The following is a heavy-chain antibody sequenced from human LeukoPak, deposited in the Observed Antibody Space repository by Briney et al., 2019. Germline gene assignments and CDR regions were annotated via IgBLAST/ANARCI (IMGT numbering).Heavy chain of an antibody. CDR1: GGSISSKSYY. CDR2: IYASGST. J-gene: IGHJ4*02. Sequence: SETLSLTCTVSGGSISSKSYYWSWIRQPAGKGLEWIGRIYASGSTDYNPSLKSRVTISRDTSKNEFSLILSSVTAADTAVYFCARDSPPAYCSSGSCYFGSWGQGTLVTVSS. V-gene: IGHV4-61*02. D-gene: IGHD2-15*01. CDR3: ARDSPPAYCSSGSCYFGS.